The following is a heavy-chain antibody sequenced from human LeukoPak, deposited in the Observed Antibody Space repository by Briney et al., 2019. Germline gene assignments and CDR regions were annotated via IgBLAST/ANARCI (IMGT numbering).Heavy chain of an antibody. CDR3: ARVPFDTIFDY. CDR2: IYYSGST. D-gene: IGHD5-18*01. CDR1: GGSISSSSYY. J-gene: IGHJ4*02. Sequence: PSETLSLTCTVSGGSISSSSYYWGWIRQPPGKGLEWIGSIYYSGSTYYNPSLKSRVTISVDTSKNQFSLKLSSVTAADTAVYYCARVPFDTIFDYWGQGTLVTVSS. V-gene: IGHV4-39*07.